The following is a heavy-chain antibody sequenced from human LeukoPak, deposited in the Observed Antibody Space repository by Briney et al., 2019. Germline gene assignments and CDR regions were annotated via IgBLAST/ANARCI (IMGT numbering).Heavy chain of an antibody. Sequence: GGSLRLSCAASGFTFSDCAMTWVRQAPGKGLEWVSSIGSDGNKPYSESVRGGFAISRDNSKNTLLLQMSSLRAEDTALYYCAKDLHYYVEMDVWGQGTTVTVSS. CDR3: AKDLHYYVEMDV. CDR2: IGSDGNK. CDR1: GFTFSDCA. V-gene: IGHV3-23*01. D-gene: IGHD3-10*02. J-gene: IGHJ6*02.